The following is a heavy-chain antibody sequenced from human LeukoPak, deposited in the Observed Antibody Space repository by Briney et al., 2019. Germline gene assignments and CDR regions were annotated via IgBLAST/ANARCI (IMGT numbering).Heavy chain of an antibody. J-gene: IGHJ5*02. Sequence: PSETLSLTCAVYGGSFSGYYWSWIRQPPGKGLEWIGEINHSGSTNYNPSLKSRVTISVDTSKNQFSLKLSSVTAADTAVYYCARGGRRITIFGVVTTAFDPWGQGTLVTVSS. CDR3: ARGGRRITIFGVVTTAFDP. V-gene: IGHV4-34*01. CDR1: GGSFSGYY. CDR2: INHSGST. D-gene: IGHD3-3*01.